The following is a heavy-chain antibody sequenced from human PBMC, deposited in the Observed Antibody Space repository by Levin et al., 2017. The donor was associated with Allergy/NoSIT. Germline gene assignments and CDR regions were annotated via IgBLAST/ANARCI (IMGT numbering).Heavy chain of an antibody. V-gene: IGHV3-49*04. Sequence: GGSLRLSCTGSGFTFGDYAMSWVRQAPGKGLEWVGFIRNKAHGGTTEYAASVKGRLTISRDDSKSIAYLQMNSLKTEDTAVYFCARGGPPNYDYNWGSYRDGYFDYWGQGTLLTVSS. J-gene: IGHJ4*02. D-gene: IGHD3-16*02. CDR2: IRNKAHGGTT. CDR1: GFTFGDYA. CDR3: ARGGPPNYDYNWGSYRDGYFDY.